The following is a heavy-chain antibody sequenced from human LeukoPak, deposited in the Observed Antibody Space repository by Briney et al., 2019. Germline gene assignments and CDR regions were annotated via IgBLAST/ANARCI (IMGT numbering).Heavy chain of an antibody. CDR1: GGTFSSYA. CDR3: ARDRGRLGPDY. Sequence: RASVKVSCKASGGTFSSYAISWVRQAPGQGLEWMGGIIPIFGTANYAQKFQGRVTITADESTSTAYMELSSLRSEDTAVYYCARDRGRLGPDYWGQGTLVTVSS. V-gene: IGHV1-69*13. J-gene: IGHJ4*02. D-gene: IGHD6-25*01. CDR2: IIPIFGTA.